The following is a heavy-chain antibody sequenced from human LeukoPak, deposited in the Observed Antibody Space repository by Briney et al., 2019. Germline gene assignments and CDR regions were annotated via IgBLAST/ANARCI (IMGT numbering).Heavy chain of an antibody. Sequence: SETLSLTCAVYGGSLSGSYWSWIRQPPGKGLEWIGEINHSGSADYNPSLKSRVTLSIDKSKNQFSLNLNSVTAADTAVYYCARARRDSGYYKVDYWGQGTLVTVSS. D-gene: IGHD3-3*01. CDR3: ARARRDSGYYKVDY. J-gene: IGHJ4*02. CDR2: INHSGSA. V-gene: IGHV4-34*01. CDR1: GGSLSGSY.